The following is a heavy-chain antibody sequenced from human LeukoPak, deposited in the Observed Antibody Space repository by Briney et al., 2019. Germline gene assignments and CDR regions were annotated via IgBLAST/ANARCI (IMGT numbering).Heavy chain of an antibody. CDR3: ARDGGIYYYDSSGYYDY. J-gene: IGHJ4*02. Sequence: SETLSLTCTVSGGSISGSYWSWIRQPPGKGLEWIGYIYYSGSTNYNPSLKSRVAISVDTSKNQFSLKLSSVTAADTAVYYCARDGGIYYYDSSGYYDYWGQGTLVTVSS. CDR1: GGSISGSY. D-gene: IGHD3-22*01. CDR2: IYYSGST. V-gene: IGHV4-59*01.